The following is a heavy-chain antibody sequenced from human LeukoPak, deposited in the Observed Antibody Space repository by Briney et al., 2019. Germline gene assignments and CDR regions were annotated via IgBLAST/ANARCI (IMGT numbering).Heavy chain of an antibody. J-gene: IGHJ4*02. V-gene: IGHV3-73*01. Sequence: GGSLKPSWAASGSPSGAPALHWARKPSGKGLEGVGRIRSKANSYATAYAASVKGRFTISRDDSKNTAYLQMNSLKTEDTAVYYCTRQVLYSSSWFPLDYWGQGTLVTVSS. CDR3: TRQVLYSSSWFPLDY. D-gene: IGHD6-13*01. CDR2: IRSKANSYAT. CDR1: GSPSGAPA.